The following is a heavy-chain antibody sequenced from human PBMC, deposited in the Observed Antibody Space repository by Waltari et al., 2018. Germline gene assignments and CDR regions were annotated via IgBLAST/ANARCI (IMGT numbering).Heavy chain of an antibody. J-gene: IGHJ3*02. Sequence: QVQLVQSGAEVKKPGASVTVSCTASGYTFTSYAMHWVRQAPGQRLEWMGWINAGNGNTKYSQEFQGRVTITRDTSASTAYMELSSLRSEDMAVYYCARDAVGATSADAFDIWGQGTMVTVSS. CDR1: GYTFTSYA. CDR2: INAGNGNT. D-gene: IGHD1-26*01. V-gene: IGHV1-3*03. CDR3: ARDAVGATSADAFDI.